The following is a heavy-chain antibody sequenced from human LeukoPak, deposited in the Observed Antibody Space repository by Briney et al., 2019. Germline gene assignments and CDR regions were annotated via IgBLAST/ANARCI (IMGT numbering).Heavy chain of an antibody. V-gene: IGHV4-39*01. CDR2: IYYSGST. D-gene: IGHD1-7*01. Sequence: SETLSLTCTVSGGSICSSSYYWGWIRQPPGKGLEWIGSIYYSGSTYYNPSLKSRVTISVDTSKNQFSLKLSSVTAADTAVYYCARRPYNWNYAYFDYWGQGTLVTVSS. CDR3: ARRPYNWNYAYFDY. J-gene: IGHJ4*02. CDR1: GGSICSSSYY.